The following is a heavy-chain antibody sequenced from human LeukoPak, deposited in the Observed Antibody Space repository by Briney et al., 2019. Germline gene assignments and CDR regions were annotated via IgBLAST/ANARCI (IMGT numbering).Heavy chain of an antibody. CDR1: GGTFTSYA. CDR2: IIPILGIA. D-gene: IGHD5-18*01. V-gene: IGHV1-69*04. CDR3: ARQGEYSYGMDY. Sequence: ASVTVSCKASGGTFTSYAISWVRQAPAQGLEWMGRIIPILGIANYVQKFQGRVTITADKSTSTAYMELSSLRSEDTAVYYCARQGEYSYGMDYWGQGTLVTVSS. J-gene: IGHJ4*02.